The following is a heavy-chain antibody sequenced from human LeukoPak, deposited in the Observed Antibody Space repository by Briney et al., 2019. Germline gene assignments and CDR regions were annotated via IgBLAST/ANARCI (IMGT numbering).Heavy chain of an antibody. V-gene: IGHV1-18*01. J-gene: IGHJ4*02. Sequence: ASVKVSCKASGYTFTSYSITWVRQAPGQGLEWMGWISAYNGNTNYAQKFQDRVTMTTDTSTSTAYMELRSLRSDDTAMYYCARVLGIQLWGSSDYWGQGTLVTVSS. D-gene: IGHD5-18*01. CDR3: ARVLGIQLWGSSDY. CDR1: GYTFTSYS. CDR2: ISAYNGNT.